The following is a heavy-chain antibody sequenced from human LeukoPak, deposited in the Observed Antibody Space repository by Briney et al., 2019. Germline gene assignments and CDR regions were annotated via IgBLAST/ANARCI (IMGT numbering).Heavy chain of an antibody. Sequence: GGSLRLSCAASGFTFSSYAMHWVRQAPGKGLEWVAVISYDGSNKYYADSVKGRFTISRDNSKNTLYLQMNSLRAEDTAVYYCAGFRYNWNDGDYWGQGALVTVSS. CDR2: ISYDGSNK. CDR3: AGFRYNWNDGDY. J-gene: IGHJ4*02. V-gene: IGHV3-30*04. D-gene: IGHD1-20*01. CDR1: GFTFSSYA.